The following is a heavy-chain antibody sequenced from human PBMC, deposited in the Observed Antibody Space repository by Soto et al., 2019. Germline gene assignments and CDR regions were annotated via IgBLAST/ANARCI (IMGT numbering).Heavy chain of an antibody. CDR2: ISIRGGGE. D-gene: IGHD6-6*01. Sequence: QVQLVESGGGVVQPGTSLRLSCAASGFTFSSYAMHWARQAPGKGLEWVTVISIRGGGEYYAESVRGRFPISRDDSKNTLYLQMDSLRVEDTAIYYCARGTIVARQHLAYWGQGTLVTVSS. CDR3: ARGTIVARQHLAY. J-gene: IGHJ4*02. CDR1: GFTFSSYA. V-gene: IGHV3-30*03.